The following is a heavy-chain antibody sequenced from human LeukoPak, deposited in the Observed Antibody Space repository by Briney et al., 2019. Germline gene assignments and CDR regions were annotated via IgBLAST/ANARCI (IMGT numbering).Heavy chain of an antibody. CDR3: ARDLSGITGYTYGRGIDY. J-gene: IGHJ4*02. Sequence: GGSLRLSCAASGFTFSNYWMSWVRQAPGKGLEWVANIKQDRSEKYYVDSVKGRFTISRDNAKTSLYLQMNSLRAEDTAVYYCARDLSGITGYTYGRGIDYWGQGTLVTVSS. CDR2: IKQDRSEK. D-gene: IGHD5-18*01. CDR1: GFTFSNYW. V-gene: IGHV3-7*01.